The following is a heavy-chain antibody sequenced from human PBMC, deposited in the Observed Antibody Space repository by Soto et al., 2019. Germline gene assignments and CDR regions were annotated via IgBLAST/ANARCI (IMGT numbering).Heavy chain of an antibody. CDR3: TRGPRPSSVGAGAF. J-gene: IGHJ4*02. D-gene: IGHD3-10*01. Sequence: GGSLRLSCTASGFTFSMYWMHWVRQVPGKGPEWVSRISDDGSRADYADSVKGRFTISRDNAKNTLYLEMHVLRADDTAVYYCTRGPRPSSVGAGAFWGQGTPVTVSS. V-gene: IGHV3-74*01. CDR2: ISDDGSRA. CDR1: GFTFSMYW.